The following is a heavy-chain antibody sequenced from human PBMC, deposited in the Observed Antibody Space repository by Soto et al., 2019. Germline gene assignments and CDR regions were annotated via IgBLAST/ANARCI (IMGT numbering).Heavy chain of an antibody. J-gene: IGHJ1*01. CDR2: IYSGGST. CDR1: GFTVSSNS. CDR3: ARDRVESGYPEYFQH. D-gene: IGHD3-22*01. V-gene: IGHV3-53*01. Sequence: EVQLVESGGGLIQPGGSLRLSCAASGFTVSSNSMSWVRQAPGKGLEWVSVIYSGGSTYYADSVKGRFTISRDNSKNTLYLHMNSLTAEDTAVYYCARDRVESGYPEYFQHWGQGTLVTVSS.